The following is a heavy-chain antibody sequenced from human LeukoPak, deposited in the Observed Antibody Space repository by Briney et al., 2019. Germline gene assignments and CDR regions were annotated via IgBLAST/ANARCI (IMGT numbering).Heavy chain of an antibody. J-gene: IGHJ5*02. V-gene: IGHV4-34*01. CDR3: ARGSPLGINWFDP. CDR1: GGSFSGYY. Sequence: SETLSLTCAVYGGSFSGYYWSWIRQPPGKGLEWIGEINHSGSTNYNPSLKSRVTISVDTSKSQFSLKLSSVTAADTAVYYCARGSPLGINWFDPWGQGTLVTVSS. D-gene: IGHD7-27*01. CDR2: INHSGST.